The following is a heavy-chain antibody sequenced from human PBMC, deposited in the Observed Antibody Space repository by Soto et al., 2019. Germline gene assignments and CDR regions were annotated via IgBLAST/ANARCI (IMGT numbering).Heavy chain of an antibody. D-gene: IGHD5-12*01. V-gene: IGHV5-51*01. CDR3: ARVEGRGSGYDSEWFDP. Sequence: GESLKISCKGSGYSFTSYWIGWVRQMPGKGLEWMGIIYPGDSDTRYSPSFQGQVTISADKSISTAYLQWSSLKASDTTMYYCARVEGRGSGYDSEWFDPWGQGTLVTVSS. CDR1: GYSFTSYW. CDR2: IYPGDSDT. J-gene: IGHJ5*02.